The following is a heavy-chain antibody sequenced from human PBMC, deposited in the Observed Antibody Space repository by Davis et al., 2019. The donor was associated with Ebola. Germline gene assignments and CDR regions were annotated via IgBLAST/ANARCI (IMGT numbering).Heavy chain of an antibody. CDR1: GGSISSSNW. Sequence: SETLSLTCAVSGGSISSSNWWSWVRQPPGKGLEWIGEIYHSGSTNYNPSLKSRVTISVDTSKNQFSLKLSSVTAADTAVYYCARHRYSSSWYSITNWFDPWGQGTLVTVSS. CDR2: IYHSGST. CDR3: ARHRYSSSWYSITNWFDP. V-gene: IGHV4-4*02. J-gene: IGHJ5*02. D-gene: IGHD6-13*01.